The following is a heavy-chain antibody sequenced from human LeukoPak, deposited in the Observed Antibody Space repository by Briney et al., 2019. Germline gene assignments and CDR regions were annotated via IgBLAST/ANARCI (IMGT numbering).Heavy chain of an antibody. CDR3: ARSRAAVLPLDY. V-gene: IGHV1-69*13. Sequence: ASVKVSCKASGGTFSSYAISWVRRAPGQGLEWMGGIIPIFGTANYAQKFQGRVTITADESTSTAYMELSSLRSEDTAVYYCARSRAAVLPLDYWGQGTLVTVSS. D-gene: IGHD2-15*01. J-gene: IGHJ4*02. CDR1: GGTFSSYA. CDR2: IIPIFGTA.